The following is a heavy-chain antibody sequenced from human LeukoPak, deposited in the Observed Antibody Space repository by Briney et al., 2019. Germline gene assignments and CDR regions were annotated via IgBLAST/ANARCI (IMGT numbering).Heavy chain of an antibody. Sequence: SETLSLTCTVSGASTASHYWTWLRQPPGKELEWIAYMFDTVSTKSNPSLKSRLTLSVDTSKKQLSLRLSSVTAADTAVHYCATIKRGSTYGYFDFWGRGIKVTVSS. D-gene: IGHD5-18*01. J-gene: IGHJ4*02. CDR1: GASTASHY. CDR3: ATIKRGSTYGYFDF. V-gene: IGHV4-59*11. CDR2: MFDTVST.